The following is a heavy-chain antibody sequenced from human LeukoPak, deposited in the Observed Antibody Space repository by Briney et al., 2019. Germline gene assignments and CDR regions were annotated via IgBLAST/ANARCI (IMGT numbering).Heavy chain of an antibody. Sequence: PGRSLRLSCAASGFTFDDYAMHWVRQAPGQGLEWVSGISWKSDGIGYADSVKGRFTISRDNAKNSLYLQMNSLRAEDTALYYCAKSGIIQGYYFYYMDVWGKGTTVTISS. J-gene: IGHJ6*03. D-gene: IGHD5-18*01. CDR1: GFTFDDYA. V-gene: IGHV3-9*01. CDR2: ISWKSDGI. CDR3: AKSGIIQGYYFYYMDV.